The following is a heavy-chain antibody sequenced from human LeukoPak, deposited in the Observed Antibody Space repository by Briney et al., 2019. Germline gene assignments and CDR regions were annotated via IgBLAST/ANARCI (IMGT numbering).Heavy chain of an antibody. D-gene: IGHD5-18*01. CDR1: GGSISSYY. CDR2: IYYSGST. V-gene: IGHV4-59*08. CDR3: ARRVGYSYDHWFDP. J-gene: IGHJ5*02. Sequence: SETLSLTCTVSGGSISSYYWSWIRQPPGKGLEWIGYIYYSGSTNYNPSLKSRVTISVDTSKNQFSLKLSSVTAADTAVYYCARRVGYSYDHWFDPWGQGILVTVSS.